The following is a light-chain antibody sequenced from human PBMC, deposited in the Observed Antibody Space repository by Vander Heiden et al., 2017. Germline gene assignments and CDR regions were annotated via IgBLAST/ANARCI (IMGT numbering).Light chain of an antibody. J-gene: IGKJ2*01. CDR2: AAS. CDR3: QQSYSTPRT. CDR1: QSISTY. Sequence: DIQMTQSPSSLSASVGDRVTITCRASQSISTYLNWYQQKPGKAPKLLIYAASSLQSRVPSRFSGSGSGTDFTLTISSLQPEDFATYYCQQSYSTPRTFGQGTKLEIK. V-gene: IGKV1-39*01.